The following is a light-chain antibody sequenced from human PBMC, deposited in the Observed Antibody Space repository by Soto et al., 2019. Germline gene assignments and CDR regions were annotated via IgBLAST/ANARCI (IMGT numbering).Light chain of an antibody. J-gene: IGKJ3*01. CDR1: QSVSSSY. CDR3: QQYGSSPPFT. CDR2: GAS. Sequence: EIVFTQSPGTLSLSTGERATLSCRASQSVSSSYLAWYQQKPGQAPRLLIYGASSRATGIPDRFSGSGSGTDFTLTISRLEPEDFAVYYCQQYGSSPPFTFGPGTKVDIK. V-gene: IGKV3-20*01.